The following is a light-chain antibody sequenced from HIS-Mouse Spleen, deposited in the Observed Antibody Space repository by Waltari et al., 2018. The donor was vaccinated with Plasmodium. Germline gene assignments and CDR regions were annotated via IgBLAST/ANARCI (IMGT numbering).Light chain of an antibody. CDR2: EGS. CDR1: SSDVGCYNL. Sequence: QSALTQPASVSGSPGQSITISCTGTSSDVGCYNLVSWYQQHPGKAPNLMIYEGSKRPSGVSNRFSGSKSGNTASLTISGLQAEDEADYYCCSYAGSSTFVVFGGGTKLTVL. V-gene: IGLV2-23*03. CDR3: CSYAGSSTFVV. J-gene: IGLJ2*01.